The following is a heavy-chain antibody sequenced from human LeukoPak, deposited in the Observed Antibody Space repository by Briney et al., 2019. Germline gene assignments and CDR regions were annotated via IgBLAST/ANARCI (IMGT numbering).Heavy chain of an antibody. Sequence: GGSLRLSCAASGFTFSSYAMCWVRQAPGRGLEWVSLIRGSGGSAYYADSVKGRFTISRDNSKNTLYLQMNSLRAEDTAVYYCAKDADTATIIYWYFDLWGRGTLVTVSS. CDR2: IRGSGGSA. V-gene: IGHV3-23*01. CDR1: GFTFSSYA. CDR3: AKDADTATIIYWYFDL. J-gene: IGHJ2*01. D-gene: IGHD5-18*01.